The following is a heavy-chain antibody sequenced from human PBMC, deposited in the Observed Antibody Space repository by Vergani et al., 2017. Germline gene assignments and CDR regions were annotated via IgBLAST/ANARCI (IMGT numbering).Heavy chain of an antibody. CDR3: ARGYYYGRDV. CDR1: GGSISSGSYY. J-gene: IGHJ6*02. CDR2: IYTSGST. V-gene: IGHV4-61*02. Sequence: QVQLQESGPGLVKPSQTLSLSCTVSGGSISSGSYYWSWIRQPAGKGLEWIGRIYTSGSTNYNPSLKSRVTISVDTSKNQFSLKLSSVTAADTAVYYCARGYYYGRDVWGQGP.